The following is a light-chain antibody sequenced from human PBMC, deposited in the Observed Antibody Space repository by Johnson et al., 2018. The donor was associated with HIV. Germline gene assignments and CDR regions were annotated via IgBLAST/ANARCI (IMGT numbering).Light chain of an antibody. CDR2: EDN. CDR1: SSNIENYF. J-gene: IGLJ1*01. CDR3: GTWASVHYV. Sequence: QSILTQPPSVSAAPGQRVNIYCSGTSSNIENYFVSWYQQLPGAAPRLLIYEDNKRPSGIPDRFSGSKSGASATLGITGLQTGDEADYYCGTWASVHYVFGTGTRVSIL. V-gene: IGLV1-51*02.